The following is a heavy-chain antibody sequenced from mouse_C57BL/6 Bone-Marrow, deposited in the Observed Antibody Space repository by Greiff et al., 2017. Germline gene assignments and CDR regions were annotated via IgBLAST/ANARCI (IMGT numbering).Heavy chain of an antibody. V-gene: IGHV1-55*01. Sequence: QVQLQQPGAELVKPGASVKMSCKASGYTFTSYWITWVKPRPGQGLEWIGDIYPGSGSTNYNEKFKSKATLTVDTSSSTAYMQLSSLTSEDSAVYYCARYLMYYYGSSWNYCDHWGQGTTLTVSS. CDR2: IYPGSGST. CDR1: GYTFTSYW. J-gene: IGHJ2*01. CDR3: ARYLMYYYGSSWNYCDH. D-gene: IGHD1-1*01.